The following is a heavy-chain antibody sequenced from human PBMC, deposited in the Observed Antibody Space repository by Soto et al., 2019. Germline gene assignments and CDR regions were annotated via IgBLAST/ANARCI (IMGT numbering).Heavy chain of an antibody. CDR3: ARCSRNSCYSYRVDV. CDR2: ISDSGATK. Sequence: EVQLVESGGGLVQPGGSLRLSCAASGFTFSNCGMNWVRQTPGKGLEWVSYISDSGATKHYADSVKGRFTISRDNGKDSLYLQMNSLRDEDTAVYFCARCSRNSCYSYRVDVWGQVATVTVSS. D-gene: IGHD2-15*01. V-gene: IGHV3-48*02. CDR1: GFTFSNCG. J-gene: IGHJ6*02.